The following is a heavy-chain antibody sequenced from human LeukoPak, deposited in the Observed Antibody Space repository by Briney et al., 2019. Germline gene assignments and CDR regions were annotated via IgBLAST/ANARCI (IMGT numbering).Heavy chain of an antibody. Sequence: PGGSLRLSCAASGLTFSTYDMNWVRQAPGKGLEWVSFISNSGSSIYYADSVKGRFTISRDNAKNSLYLQMNSLRAEDTAVYYCARDMVLWFGEFPSDDAFDIWGQGTMVTVSS. CDR2: ISNSGSSI. V-gene: IGHV3-48*03. CDR3: ARDMVLWFGEFPSDDAFDI. J-gene: IGHJ3*02. CDR1: GLTFSTYD. D-gene: IGHD3-10*01.